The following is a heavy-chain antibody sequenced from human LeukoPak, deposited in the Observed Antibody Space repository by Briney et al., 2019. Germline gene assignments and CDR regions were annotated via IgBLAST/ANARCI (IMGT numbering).Heavy chain of an antibody. J-gene: IGHJ3*02. CDR2: IKPDESRI. Sequence: GGPLRLSCISSGLTYNRDWMGWLRQAPGKGLEWLAHIKPDESRIFYADSVRGRFAISRDNAKNSVYLQMNSLRAEDTAVYFCARLILWETSNAFDIWGQGTMVTVSS. V-gene: IGHV3-7*03. D-gene: IGHD1-26*01. CDR1: GLTYNRDW. CDR3: ARLILWETSNAFDI.